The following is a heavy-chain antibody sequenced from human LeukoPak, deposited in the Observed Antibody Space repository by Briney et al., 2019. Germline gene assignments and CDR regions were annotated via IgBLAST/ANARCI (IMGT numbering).Heavy chain of an antibody. V-gene: IGHV3-30*02. CDR2: IRSDGSNK. CDR1: GFTFSSYG. D-gene: IGHD1-7*01. J-gene: IGHJ6*03. CDR3: AKRRGLELLYYYYMDV. Sequence: AGGSLRLSCAASGFTFSSYGMHWVRQAPGTGLEWVAFIRSDGSNKNYADSVKGRFTISRDNSKNTLYLQMNSLRAEDTAVYYCAKRRGLELLYYYYMDVWGKGTTVTVSS.